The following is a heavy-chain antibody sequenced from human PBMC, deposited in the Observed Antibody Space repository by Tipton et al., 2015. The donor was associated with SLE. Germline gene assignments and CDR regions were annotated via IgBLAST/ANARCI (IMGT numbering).Heavy chain of an antibody. CDR1: GGSFSGYY. CDR2: INHSGST. J-gene: IGHJ3*02. CDR3: ARDVAAAGPPSPSAFDI. V-gene: IGHV4-34*01. Sequence: TLSLTCAVYGGSFSGYYWSWIRQPPGKGLEWIGEINHSGSTNYNPSLKSRVTISVDTSKNQFSLKLSSVTAADTAVYYCARDVAAAGPPSPSAFDIWGQGTMVTVSS. D-gene: IGHD6-13*01.